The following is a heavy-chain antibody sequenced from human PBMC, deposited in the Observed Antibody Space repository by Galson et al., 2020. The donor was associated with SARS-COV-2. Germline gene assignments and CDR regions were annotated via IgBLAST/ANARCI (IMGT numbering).Heavy chain of an antibody. CDR2: IYRSGST. Sequence: ASETLSLTYTVSGYSISSGYYWGWIRQPPGKGLEWIGSIYRSGSTYYNPSLKSRVTISVDTSKNQFSLKLSSVTAADTAVYYCARSGSGSYYTIDYWGQGTLVTVSS. CDR1: GYSISSGYY. CDR3: ARSGSGSYYTIDY. J-gene: IGHJ4*02. D-gene: IGHD3-10*01. V-gene: IGHV4-38-2*02.